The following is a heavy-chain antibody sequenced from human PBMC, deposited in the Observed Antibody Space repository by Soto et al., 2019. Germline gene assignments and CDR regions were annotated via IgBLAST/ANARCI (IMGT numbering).Heavy chain of an antibody. CDR1: GYTFTSYH. V-gene: IGHV1-18*01. CDR3: ARDAPPTDY. J-gene: IGHJ4*02. Sequence: QVQLVQSGAEVKKPGASVKVSCKTSGYTFTSYHISWVRQAPGQGLEWMGWISAYNIKTNYAQKFQGRVTMTTDTLTSTAYMELRSLRSDDAAVYYCARDAPPTDYWGQGTLVTVSS. CDR2: ISAYNIKT.